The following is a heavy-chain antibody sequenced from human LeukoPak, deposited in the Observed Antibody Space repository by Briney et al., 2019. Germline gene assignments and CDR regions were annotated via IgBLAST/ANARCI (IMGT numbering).Heavy chain of an antibody. CDR2: MYYSGNS. J-gene: IGHJ6*02. CDR3: ARLHYYYGVDV. CDR1: GGSISSYY. V-gene: IGHV4-39*01. Sequence: SETLSLTCTVSGGSISSYYWGWIRQPPGKGLELIGTMYYSGNSYYNPSLKRRVTISVDTSKKQFSLKLTSVTAADTAVYYCARLHYYYGVDVWGQGTTITVSS.